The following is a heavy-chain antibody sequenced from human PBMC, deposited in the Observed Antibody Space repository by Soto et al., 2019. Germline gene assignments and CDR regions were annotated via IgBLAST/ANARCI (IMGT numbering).Heavy chain of an antibody. D-gene: IGHD3-16*01. CDR3: AGGRTWGARDFDY. J-gene: IGHJ4*02. CDR1: GYTFNTYG. CDR2: ISDCNGHA. Sequence: QVQLVQSGGEVKRPGASVRVSCKASGYTFNTYGISWVRQAPGQGLEWMGWISDCNGHADYAQKLQVRVTMTTETSTNTVSMELRGLRSDDTAVYYCAGGRTWGARDFDYWGQGTLVTVSS. V-gene: IGHV1-18*01.